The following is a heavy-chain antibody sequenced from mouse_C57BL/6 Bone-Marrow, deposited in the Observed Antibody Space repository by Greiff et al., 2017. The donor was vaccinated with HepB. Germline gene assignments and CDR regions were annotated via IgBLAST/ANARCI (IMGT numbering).Heavy chain of an antibody. CDR3: ARSSLTVLRRRGYFDV. J-gene: IGHJ1*03. Sequence: VQLQQSVAELVRPGASVKLSCTASGFNIKNTYMHWVKQRPEQGLEWIGRIDPANGNTKYAPKFQGKATITADTSSNTAYLQLSSLTSEDTAIYYGARSSLTVLRRRGYFDVWGTGTTVTVSS. CDR2: IDPANGNT. V-gene: IGHV14-3*01. CDR1: GFNIKNTY. D-gene: IGHD1-1*01.